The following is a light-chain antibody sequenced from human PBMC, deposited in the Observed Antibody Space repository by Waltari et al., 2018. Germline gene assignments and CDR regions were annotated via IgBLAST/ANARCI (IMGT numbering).Light chain of an antibody. CDR3: ATWDDSLNSWV. Sequence: QPVLTLPPSASGTPGQVVSFPCSGSSSNVGNTSVYWYPQPPGTAPKLLIYKNDQRPSGVPDRFFGSKSGTSASLVISGLRSEDEGHYTCATWDDSLNSWVFGGGTKLTIL. CDR2: KND. J-gene: IGLJ3*02. CDR1: SSNVGNTS. V-gene: IGLV1-47*01.